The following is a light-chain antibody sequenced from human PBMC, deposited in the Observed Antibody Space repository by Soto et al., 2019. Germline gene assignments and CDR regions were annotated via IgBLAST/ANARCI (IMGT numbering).Light chain of an antibody. J-gene: IGKJ5*01. Sequence: DIQLTQSPSFVSASVGERVTITCRASQDISRYLAWYQQKPGEAPKLLISAASTLHSGVPSRFSGSGSGTEFTLTVSYLLPEDFETYYCQQLYSYSSFGKGTRLESK. CDR2: AAS. CDR3: QQLYSYSS. CDR1: QDISRY. V-gene: IGKV1-9*01.